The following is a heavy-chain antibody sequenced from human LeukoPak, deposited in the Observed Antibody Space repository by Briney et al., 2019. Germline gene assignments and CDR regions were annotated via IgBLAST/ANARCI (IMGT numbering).Heavy chain of an antibody. CDR3: ARGARMRHCSSTSCYADNAFDI. CDR2: IYYSGST. V-gene: IGHV4-39*01. D-gene: IGHD2-2*01. CDR1: GGSISSGGYY. Sequence: SETLSLTWTVSGGSISSGGYYWGWIRQPPGKGLEWIGSIYYSGSTYYNPSLKSRVTISVDTSKNQFSLKLSSVTAADTAVYYCARGARMRHCSSTSCYADNAFDIWGQGTMVTVSS. J-gene: IGHJ3*02.